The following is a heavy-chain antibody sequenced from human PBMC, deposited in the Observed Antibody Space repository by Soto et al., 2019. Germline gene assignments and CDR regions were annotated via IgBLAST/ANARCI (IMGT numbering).Heavy chain of an antibody. CDR2: LNWRGDNI. V-gene: IGHV3-9*01. CDR1: GFSFDRYA. Sequence: PGGSLRLSCAASGFSFDRYAMHWVRQVPGRGLEWVAGLNWRGDNIAYADSVKGRFTISRDNAKHSLFLQMDSLRPEDTAQYYCAKDGYDLSWYEVALDSWGHGIPVTVSS. CDR3: AKDGYDLSWYEVALDS. J-gene: IGHJ5*01. D-gene: IGHD5-12*01.